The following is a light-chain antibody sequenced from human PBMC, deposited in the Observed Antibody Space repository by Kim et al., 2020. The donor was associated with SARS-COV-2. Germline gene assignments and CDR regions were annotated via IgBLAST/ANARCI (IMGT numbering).Light chain of an antibody. V-gene: IGKV3-20*01. J-gene: IGKJ2*01. CDR3: QQYGTSTGYT. Sequence: GDRATLSCRAIQSVSSNYLAWYQQKPGQAPRLLIYAASSRATGIPDRFSGSGSQTDFTLTINGLEPEDFALYYCQQYGTSTGYTFGQGTKLEI. CDR1: QSVSSNY. CDR2: AAS.